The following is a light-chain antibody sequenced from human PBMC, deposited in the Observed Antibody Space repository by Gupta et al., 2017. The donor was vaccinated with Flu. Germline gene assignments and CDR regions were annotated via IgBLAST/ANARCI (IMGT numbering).Light chain of an antibody. CDR3: SSYTSSSSLGV. Sequence: QSALTQPASVSGSPGQSITISCTGTSSDVGGYKYVSWYQQHPGKAPKLMIYDVSNRPSGVSSRFSGSKSGNTASLTISGLQAEDEADYYCSSYTSSSSLGVFGTGTKVTVL. J-gene: IGLJ1*01. CDR2: DVS. CDR1: SSDVGGYKY. V-gene: IGLV2-14*03.